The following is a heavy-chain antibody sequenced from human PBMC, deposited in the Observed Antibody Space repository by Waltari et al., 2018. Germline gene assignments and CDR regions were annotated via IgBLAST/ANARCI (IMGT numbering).Heavy chain of an antibody. J-gene: IGHJ3*02. CDR2: IYYSGST. CDR3: ARHLREVVPATLNAFDI. V-gene: IGHV4-39*01. Sequence: QLQLQESGPGLVKPSETLSLTCTVSGGSISSSSYYWGWIRQPPGKGLEWIGSIYYSGSTYYNPSLKSRVTISVDTSKNQFSLKLSSVTAADTAVYYCARHLREVVPATLNAFDIWGQGTMVTVSS. D-gene: IGHD2-2*01. CDR1: GGSISSSSYY.